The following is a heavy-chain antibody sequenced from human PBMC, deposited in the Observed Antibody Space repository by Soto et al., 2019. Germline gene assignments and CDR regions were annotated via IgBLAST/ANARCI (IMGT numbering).Heavy chain of an antibody. J-gene: IGHJ4*02. CDR1: GFTFSSYT. D-gene: IGHD2-21*02. V-gene: IGHV3-21*01. Sequence: GGSLRLSCAASGFTFSSYTMRWVRQAPGKGLEWVASISISYYIKYADSVKGRFTISRDNAKNSLYLQMNSLRAEDTAVYYCARGELVVVTATSNFDYWGQGTLVTVS. CDR3: ARGELVVVTATSNFDY. CDR2: ISISYYI.